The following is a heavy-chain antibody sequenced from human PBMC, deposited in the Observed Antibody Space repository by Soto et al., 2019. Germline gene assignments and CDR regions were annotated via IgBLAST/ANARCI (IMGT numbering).Heavy chain of an antibody. CDR2: TTYDGGIK. D-gene: IGHD1-1*01. J-gene: IGHJ6*04. CDR3: AGALENPYFYYGLNV. Sequence: PGVSLRLSCAASGFTFSSYAMSWVRQAPGKGLEWVAATTYDGGIKHYVDSVKGRFTISRDNSKNTLYLQMNSLRVEDTDTYYCAGALENPYFYYGLNVWGKGTTVTVSS. CDR1: GFTFSSYA. V-gene: IGHV3-30*03.